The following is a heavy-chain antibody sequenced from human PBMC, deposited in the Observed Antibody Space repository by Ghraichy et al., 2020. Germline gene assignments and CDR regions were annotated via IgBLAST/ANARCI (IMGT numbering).Heavy chain of an antibody. J-gene: IGHJ5*02. CDR1: GFTFSSYA. D-gene: IGHD1-26*01. CDR2: ILYDGSNK. Sequence: GGSLRLSCAASGFTFSSYAMHWVRQAPGKGLEWVAVILYDGSNKYHADSVKGRFSISRDNSKNTLYLQMNSLRAEDTAVYYCAREGSGTHYHWGQGTLVTVSS. CDR3: AREGSGTHYH. V-gene: IGHV3-30-3*01.